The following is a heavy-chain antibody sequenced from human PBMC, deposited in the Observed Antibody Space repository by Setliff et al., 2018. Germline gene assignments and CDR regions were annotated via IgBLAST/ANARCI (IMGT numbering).Heavy chain of an antibody. CDR2: INPSSGRT. V-gene: IGHV1-46*01. D-gene: IGHD1-26*01. CDR1: GYTFTSHY. CDR3: ARGGYSGSYDFDY. Sequence: GASVKVSCKASGYTFTSHYMPWVRQAPGLGREWMGTINPSSGRTSYAQKFQGWVTMTRDTSISTAYMELSRLRSDDTAVYYCARGGYSGSYDFDYWGQGTLVTVSS. J-gene: IGHJ4*02.